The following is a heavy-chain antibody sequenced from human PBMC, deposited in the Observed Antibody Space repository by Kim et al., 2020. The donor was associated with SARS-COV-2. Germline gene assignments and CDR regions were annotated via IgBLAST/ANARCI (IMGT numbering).Heavy chain of an antibody. CDR3: ARDSIVGATTWFDP. J-gene: IGHJ5*02. V-gene: IGHV4-61*01. Sequence: SETLSLTCTVSGGSVSSGSYYWSWIRQPPGKGLEWIGYIYYSGSTNYNPSLKSRVTISVDTSKNQFSLKLSSVTAADTAVYYCARDSIVGATTWFDPWGQGTLVTVSS. CDR2: IYYSGST. D-gene: IGHD1-26*01. CDR1: GGSVSSGSYY.